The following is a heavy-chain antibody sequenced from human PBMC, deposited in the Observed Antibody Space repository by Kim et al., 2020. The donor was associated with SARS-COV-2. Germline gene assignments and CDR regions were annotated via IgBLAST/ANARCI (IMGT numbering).Heavy chain of an antibody. CDR2: ISPYNGYT. CDR1: GYTFNDYN. J-gene: IGHJ4*02. V-gene: IGHV1-18*01. CDR3: ARDRGWGYFDD. D-gene: IGHD7-27*01. Sequence: ASVKVSCKVFGYTFNDYNFNWVRQAPGQGLEWMGWISPYNGYTNYAQKLQGRVSMTTDTSTSTAYMELRSLRADDTAVYYCARDRGWGYFDDWGQGSLVTVSS.